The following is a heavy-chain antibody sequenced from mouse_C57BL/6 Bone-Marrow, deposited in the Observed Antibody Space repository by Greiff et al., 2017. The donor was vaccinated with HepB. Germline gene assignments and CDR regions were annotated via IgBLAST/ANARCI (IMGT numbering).Heavy chain of an antibody. CDR1: GYAFTNYL. CDR3: ARDDYDAMDY. J-gene: IGHJ4*01. Sequence: QVQLQQSGAELVRPGTSVKVSCKASGYAFTNYLIERVKQRPGQGLEWIGVINPGSGGTNYNEKFKGKATLTADKSSSTAYMQLSSLTSEDSAVYFCARDDYDAMDYWGQGTSVTVSS. CDR2: INPGSGGT. V-gene: IGHV1-54*01.